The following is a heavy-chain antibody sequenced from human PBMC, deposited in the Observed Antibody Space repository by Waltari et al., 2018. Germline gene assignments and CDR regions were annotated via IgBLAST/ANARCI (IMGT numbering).Heavy chain of an antibody. V-gene: IGHV1-2*02. CDR2: INPNRGGT. J-gene: IGHJ4*02. CDR3: ARDVYGTEADFDY. D-gene: IGHD1-1*01. Sequence: VRLARSGAQLNKHVSSVPVACKASQYSFFDFYIHWLRQTPGQGRGLKGWINPNRGGTRYGQKFQGRVAMAWGTSIGAAYMKLRRLTAEDAAVYYCARDVYGTEADFDYWAQGTLVTVSS. CDR1: QYSFFDFY.